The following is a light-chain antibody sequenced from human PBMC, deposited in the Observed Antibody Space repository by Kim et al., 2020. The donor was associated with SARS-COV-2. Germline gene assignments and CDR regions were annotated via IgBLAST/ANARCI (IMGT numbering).Light chain of an antibody. CDR3: QHRSNWPLT. Sequence: LAPGERATLSCRASQSVNSYLAWYQQRPGQAPRLLIYDASNRATGIPARFSGSGSGTDFTLTISSLEPEDFAVYYCQHRSNWPLTFGGGTKVDIK. V-gene: IGKV3-11*01. CDR2: DAS. CDR1: QSVNSY. J-gene: IGKJ4*01.